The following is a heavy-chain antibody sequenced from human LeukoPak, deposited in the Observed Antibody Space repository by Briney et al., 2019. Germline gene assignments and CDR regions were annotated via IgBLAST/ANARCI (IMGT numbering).Heavy chain of an antibody. D-gene: IGHD3-3*01. CDR1: GYTFTGYY. V-gene: IGHV1-2*06. CDR3: ARANYDFWSGYFDY. Sequence: ASVKVSCKASGYTFTGYYMHWVRQAPGQGLEWMGRINPNSGGTNYAQKFRGRVTMTRDTSISTAYMELSRLRSDDTAVYYCARANYDFWSGYFDYWGQGTLVTVSS. J-gene: IGHJ4*02. CDR2: INPNSGGT.